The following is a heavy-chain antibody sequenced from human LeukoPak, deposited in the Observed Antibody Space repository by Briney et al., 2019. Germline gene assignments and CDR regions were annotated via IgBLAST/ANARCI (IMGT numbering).Heavy chain of an antibody. Sequence: GESLKISFKGSGYRFTSYWIGWVRPMPGKGLEWMGIIYPGDSDTRYGPSFQGQVTISADKSISTAYLQWSSLKASDTAMYYCARRLGSSGWFNWFDPWGQGTLVTVSS. D-gene: IGHD6-19*01. J-gene: IGHJ5*02. CDR1: GYRFTSYW. CDR3: ARRLGSSGWFNWFDP. CDR2: IYPGDSDT. V-gene: IGHV5-51*01.